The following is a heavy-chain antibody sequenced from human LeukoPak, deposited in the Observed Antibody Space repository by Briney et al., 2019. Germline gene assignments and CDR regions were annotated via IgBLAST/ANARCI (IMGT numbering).Heavy chain of an antibody. Sequence: GGSLILSCSASEFTISDYYMSWIRQDPGKGLEGVSYISSSGSTIYYAESVKGRFTIARDNAKSSLYLQMNSLRAEDRVVYYCARQEEQSYWGQGTLVSVSS. V-gene: IGHV3-11*01. J-gene: IGHJ4*02. CDR1: EFTISDYY. CDR2: ISSSGSTI. CDR3: ARQEEQSY. D-gene: IGHD6-19*01.